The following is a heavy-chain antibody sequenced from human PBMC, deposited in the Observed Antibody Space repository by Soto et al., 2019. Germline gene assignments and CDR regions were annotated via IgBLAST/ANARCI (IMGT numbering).Heavy chain of an antibody. CDR3: AGWHPYSSGCHYFNY. J-gene: IGHJ4*02. V-gene: IGHV4-39*02. CDR1: GGSISSNSY. Sequence: QLQLQESGPGLVKPSETLSLTCTVSGGSISSNSYWGWIRQPPGKGLEWIGSIYYSGSTYYNPSLKSRVTISVDTSKNRFSLQLTSVTAADTAVYYCAGWHPYSSGCHYFNYWGQGTMVTVAS. CDR2: IYYSGST. D-gene: IGHD2-15*01.